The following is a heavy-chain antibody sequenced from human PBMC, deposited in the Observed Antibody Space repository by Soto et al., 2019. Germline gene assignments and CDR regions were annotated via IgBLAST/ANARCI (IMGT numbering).Heavy chain of an antibody. D-gene: IGHD2-8*02. CDR3: ARGGLGVTAVVYNWFDP. J-gene: IGHJ5*02. CDR2: IYYSGGT. V-gene: IGHV4-61*01. Sequence: QVQLQESGPGLVKPSETLALTCTVSGGSVSSGSYYWSWIRQPPGKGLEWIWYIYYSGGTNYNASLKSRVPRSVDTSQIQFSLKLTYVTAACTACDYCARGGLGVTAVVYNWFDPWGQGTLVTVSS. CDR1: GGSVSSGSYY.